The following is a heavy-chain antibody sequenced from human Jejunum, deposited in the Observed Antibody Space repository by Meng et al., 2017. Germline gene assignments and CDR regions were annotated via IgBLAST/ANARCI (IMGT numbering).Heavy chain of an antibody. CDR1: GITLSSYW. D-gene: IGHD5-12*01. J-gene: IGHJ3*02. V-gene: IGHV3-7*01. CDR3: AQYSGYPIDAFDI. Sequence: LSLTCAASGITLSSYWMSWLRRAPGKGLEWVANIKKDGSEQNYVDSVKGRFTISRDNAKNSLYLQMNSLRAEDTALYYCAQYSGYPIDAFDIWGQGTMVTVSS. CDR2: IKKDGSEQ.